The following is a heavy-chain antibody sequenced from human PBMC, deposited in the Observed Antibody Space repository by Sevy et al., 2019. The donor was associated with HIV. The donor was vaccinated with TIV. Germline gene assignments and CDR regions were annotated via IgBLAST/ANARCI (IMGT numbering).Heavy chain of an antibody. D-gene: IGHD2-15*01. Sequence: GGSLRLSCAASGFTFSSSGMHWVRQAPGKGLEWVAVIWYDGSNIYYASSVKGRFTISRDNTKNTLYLQMNSLRVEDTVVYYCAGEVQYCRGGSCYTVEYFQDWGQGTLVTVSS. CDR1: GFTFSSSG. J-gene: IGHJ1*01. CDR3: AGEVQYCRGGSCYTVEYFQD. V-gene: IGHV3-33*08. CDR2: IWYDGSNI.